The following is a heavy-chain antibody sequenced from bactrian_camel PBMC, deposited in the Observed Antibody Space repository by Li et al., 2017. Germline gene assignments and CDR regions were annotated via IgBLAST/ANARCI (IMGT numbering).Heavy chain of an antibody. Sequence: HVQLVESGGTSVRTGGSLSLSCVASGFTYAKYCGGWFRQAPGKDREMVATVTSNGHTTYADSVKGRFTISKDSAELTVYLQMDNLKPEDTAMYYCAADQRGGNCRASITWYNYRGQGTQVTVS. J-gene: IGHJ4*01. CDR1: GFTYAKYC. CDR3: AADQRGGNCRASITWYNY. CDR2: VTSNGHT. V-gene: IGHV3S53*01.